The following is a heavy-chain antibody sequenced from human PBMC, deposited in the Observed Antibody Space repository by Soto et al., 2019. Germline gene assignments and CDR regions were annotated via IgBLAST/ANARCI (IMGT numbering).Heavy chain of an antibody. CDR1: GYNFTTYV. V-gene: IGHV1-3*01. CDR3: ARGYTRGWSFDF. J-gene: IGHJ4*02. Sequence: QGQLVQSGAEVKQPGASASVSCKASGYNFTTYVVHGLRQAPVQGPEWMGWINCGSGNTVYSQKFQGRVTFTRDKSATTAYIDLNSLTSGDTAVYYCARGYTRGWSFDFWGRGTLVTVSS. CDR2: INCGSGNT. D-gene: IGHD6-19*01.